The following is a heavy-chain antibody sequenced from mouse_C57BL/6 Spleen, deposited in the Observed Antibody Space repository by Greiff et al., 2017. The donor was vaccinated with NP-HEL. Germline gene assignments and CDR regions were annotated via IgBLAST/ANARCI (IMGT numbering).Heavy chain of an antibody. CDR1: GFTFSDYY. V-gene: IGHV5-16*01. CDR2: INSDGSST. Sequence: EVKLVESEGGLVQPGSSMKLSCTASGFTFSDYYMAWVRQVPEKGLEWVAKINSDGSSTYYLDSLKSRFIISRDNAKNILYMQMSSLKSEDTATYDCARGGYGSIFDYWGQGTTLTVSS. D-gene: IGHD1-1*01. CDR3: ARGGYGSIFDY. J-gene: IGHJ2*01.